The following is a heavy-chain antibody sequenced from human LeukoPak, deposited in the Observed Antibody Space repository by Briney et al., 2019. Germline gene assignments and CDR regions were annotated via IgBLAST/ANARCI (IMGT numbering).Heavy chain of an antibody. J-gene: IGHJ4*02. CDR3: ARGGDSLHY. V-gene: IGHV3-66*01. CDR2: IYSGGST. CDR1: GFTFSSSG. D-gene: IGHD3-10*01. Sequence: GGSLRLSCAASGFTFSSSGMTWVRQAPGKGLEWVSVIYSGGSTYYADSVKDRFTISRDNSKNMLYLQMNSLRAEDTAVYYCARGGDSLHYWGQGTLVTVSS.